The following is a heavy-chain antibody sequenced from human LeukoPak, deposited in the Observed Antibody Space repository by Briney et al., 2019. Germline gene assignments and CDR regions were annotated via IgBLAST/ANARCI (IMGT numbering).Heavy chain of an antibody. CDR1: GDFITRSSYY. Sequence: SETLSLTCTVSGDFITRSSYYWTWIRQPPGKGLEWIGGFYYSGSTSYNPSLKSRVTISVDTSKNPSSLNLSSVTAADTAVYYCARHLGEAYFDYWGQGTLVNVSS. J-gene: IGHJ4*02. CDR2: FYYSGST. V-gene: IGHV4-39*01. D-gene: IGHD3-16*01. CDR3: ARHLGEAYFDY.